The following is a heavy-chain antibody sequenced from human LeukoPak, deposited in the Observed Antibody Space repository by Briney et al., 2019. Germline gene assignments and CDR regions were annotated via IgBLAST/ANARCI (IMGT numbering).Heavy chain of an antibody. J-gene: IGHJ4*02. Sequence: GGSLRLSCAASGFTFSSYSMNWVRQAPGKGLEWISYISRRSTPIYYADSLKGRLTISRDNAKNSLYLQMNSLRDEDTAVYYCARVYYDTNGYLYLDYWGQGTLVTVSS. CDR3: ARVYYDTNGYLYLDY. V-gene: IGHV3-48*02. D-gene: IGHD3-22*01. CDR2: ISRRSTPI. CDR1: GFTFSSYS.